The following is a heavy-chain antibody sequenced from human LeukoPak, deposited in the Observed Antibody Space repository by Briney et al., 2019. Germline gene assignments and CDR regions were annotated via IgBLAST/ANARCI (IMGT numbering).Heavy chain of an antibody. CDR3: AREVGAISDTAFDI. J-gene: IGHJ3*02. Sequence: GASVKVSCKASGYTFTSYGISWVRQAPGQGLEWMGWISAYNGNTNYAQKLQGRVTMTTDTSTSTAYMELRSLRSDDTAVYYCAREVGAISDTAFDIWGQGTMVTVSS. V-gene: IGHV1-18*01. D-gene: IGHD1-26*01. CDR2: ISAYNGNT. CDR1: GYTFTSYG.